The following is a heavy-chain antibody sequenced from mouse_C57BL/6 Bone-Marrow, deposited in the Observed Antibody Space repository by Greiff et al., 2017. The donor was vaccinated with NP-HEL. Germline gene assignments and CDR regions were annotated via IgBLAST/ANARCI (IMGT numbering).Heavy chain of an antibody. CDR1: GYTFTSYG. CDR2: IYPRSGNT. V-gene: IGHV1-81*01. Sequence: QVQLQQSGAELARPGASVKLSCKASGYTFTSYGISWVKQRTGQGLEWIGEIYPRSGNTYYNEKFKGKATLTADKSSSTAYMELRSLTSEDSAVYFCATTFHYVMFAYWGQGTLVTVSA. D-gene: IGHD1-1*02. J-gene: IGHJ3*01. CDR3: ATTFHYVMFAY.